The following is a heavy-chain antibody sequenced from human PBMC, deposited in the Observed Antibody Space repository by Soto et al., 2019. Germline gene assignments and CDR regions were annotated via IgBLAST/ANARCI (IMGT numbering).Heavy chain of an antibody. CDR3: ARRGYGSRWPNVNMDV. J-gene: IGHJ6*03. CDR2: ISNNGAHT. D-gene: IGHD6-13*01. CDR1: GFTFSNYE. V-gene: IGHV3-64*01. Sequence: EAQLVESGGGLVQPGGSLRLSCAASGFTFSNYEMHWVRQAPGKGLEYVSGISNNGAHTDYAKSVKGRFTISRDNSENTLYLQMGSLRAEDMALYYCARRGYGSRWPNVNMDVWGKGTTVTASS.